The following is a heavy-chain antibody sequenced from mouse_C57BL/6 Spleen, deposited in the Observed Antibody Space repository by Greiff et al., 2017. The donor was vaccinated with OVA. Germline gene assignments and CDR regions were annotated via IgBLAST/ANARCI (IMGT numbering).Heavy chain of an antibody. CDR3: ARFAGDYFDY. CDR1: GYAFTNYL. CDR2: INPGSGGT. V-gene: IGHV1-54*01. J-gene: IGHJ2*01. Sequence: QVQLQQSGAELVRPGTSVKVSCKASGYAFTNYLIEWVKQRPGQGLEWIGVINPGSGGTNYNEKFKGKATLTADKSSSTAYMQLSSLTSEDSAVYFCARFAGDYFDYWGQGTTLTVSS.